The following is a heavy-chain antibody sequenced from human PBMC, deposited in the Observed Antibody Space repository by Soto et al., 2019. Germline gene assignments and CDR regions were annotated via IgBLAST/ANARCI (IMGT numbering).Heavy chain of an antibody. Sequence: SVKVSCKASGGTFSSYAISWVRQAPGQGLEWMGGIIPIFGTANYAQKFQGRVTITADESTSTAYMELRSLRSDDTAVYYCARESRSLYYDILTGPSLGRYYYGMDVWGQGTTVTVSS. V-gene: IGHV1-69*13. CDR2: IIPIFGTA. D-gene: IGHD3-9*01. J-gene: IGHJ6*02. CDR3: ARESRSLYYDILTGPSLGRYYYGMDV. CDR1: GGTFSSYA.